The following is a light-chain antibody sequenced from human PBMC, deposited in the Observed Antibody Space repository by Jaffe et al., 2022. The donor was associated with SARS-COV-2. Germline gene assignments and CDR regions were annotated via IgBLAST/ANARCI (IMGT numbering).Light chain of an antibody. Sequence: DIVMTQSPDSLAVSLGERATINCKSSQSVLYSPNNKNYLAWYQQKPGQPPKLLIYWASTRESGVPDRFSGSGSGTDFTLTISSLQAEDVAVYYCQQYYGSPPATFGGGTKVEIK. J-gene: IGKJ4*01. CDR3: QQYYGSPPAT. CDR2: WAS. V-gene: IGKV4-1*01. CDR1: QSVLYSPNNKNY.